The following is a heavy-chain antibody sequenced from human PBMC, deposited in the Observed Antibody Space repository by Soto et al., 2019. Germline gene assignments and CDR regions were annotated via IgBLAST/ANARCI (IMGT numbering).Heavy chain of an antibody. CDR1: GFTFSNYW. J-gene: IGHJ4*02. D-gene: IGHD3-10*01. CDR3: GRGIIGSGTAHDQ. CDR2: IIGDGLYT. Sequence: EVQLVESGGGLVQPGGSLILSCAASGFTFSNYWMVWVRQAPRKGLVWVSRIIGDGLYTTYADSVKGRFTISRDNAKNTVYLEMNSLGVEDTAVYYCGRGIIGSGTAHDQWGPGNLGPGSS. V-gene: IGHV3-74*03.